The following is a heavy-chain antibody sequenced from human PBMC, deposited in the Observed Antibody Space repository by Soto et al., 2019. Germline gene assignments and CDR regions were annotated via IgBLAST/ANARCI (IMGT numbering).Heavy chain of an antibody. Sequence: ASVKVSCKASGGTFSSYAISWVRQAPGQGLEWMGGIIPIFGTANYAQKFQGRVTITADESTSTAYMELSSLRSEDTAVYYCAREVFSAAMNIYGMDVWGQGTTVTVSS. CDR1: GGTFSSYA. CDR3: AREVFSAAMNIYGMDV. CDR2: IIPIFGTA. V-gene: IGHV1-69*13. J-gene: IGHJ6*02. D-gene: IGHD2-2*01.